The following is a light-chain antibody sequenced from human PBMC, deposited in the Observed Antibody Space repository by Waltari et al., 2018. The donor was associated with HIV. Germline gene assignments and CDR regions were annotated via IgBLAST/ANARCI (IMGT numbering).Light chain of an antibody. J-gene: IGLJ3*02. CDR2: RNE. CDR1: SSNIGNTF. CDR3: ATWDDSLNSFWV. V-gene: IGLV1-47*01. Sequence: QSVLTQPPSASGTPGQRVVISCSGGSSNIGNTFVYWYQQLPGSTPNLLIYRNEQRPVGVSDRFSCSKSGTSASLAISGLRSEDEADYYCATWDDSLNSFWVFGGGTNVTVL.